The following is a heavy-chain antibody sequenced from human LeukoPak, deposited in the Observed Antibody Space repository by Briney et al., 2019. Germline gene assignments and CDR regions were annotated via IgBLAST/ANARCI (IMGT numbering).Heavy chain of an antibody. Sequence: ASVKVSCKASGYTFTSYGISWVRQAPGQGLEWMGWISADNGNTNYAQKLQGRVTMTTDTSTSTAYMELRSLRSDDTAVYYCARDVDIVLMVYALSYYYGMDVWGQGTTVTVSS. CDR1: GYTFTSYG. CDR3: ARDVDIVLMVYALSYYYGMDV. V-gene: IGHV1-18*01. CDR2: ISADNGNT. J-gene: IGHJ6*02. D-gene: IGHD2-8*01.